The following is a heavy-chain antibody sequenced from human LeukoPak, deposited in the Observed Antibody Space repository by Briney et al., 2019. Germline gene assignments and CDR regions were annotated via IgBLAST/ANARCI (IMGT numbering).Heavy chain of an antibody. Sequence: PGGSLRLSCAASGFTFSSYAMHWVRQAPGKGLEWVAVISYDGSNKYYADSVKGRFTISRDNAKNSLYLQMNSLRAEDTALYYCARVHYYGSGSYYNERYFDLWGRGTLVTVSS. CDR3: ARVHYYGSGSYYNERYFDL. V-gene: IGHV3-30-3*01. CDR1: GFTFSSYA. D-gene: IGHD3-10*01. CDR2: ISYDGSNK. J-gene: IGHJ2*01.